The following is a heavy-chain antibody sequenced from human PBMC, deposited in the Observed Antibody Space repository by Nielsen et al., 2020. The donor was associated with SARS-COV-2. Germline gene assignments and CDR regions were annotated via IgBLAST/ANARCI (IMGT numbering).Heavy chain of an antibody. Sequence: GESLHISCAASGFTFDDYGMRWVRQAPGKGLEWVSGINWNGGSTGYADSVKGRFTISRDNAKNSLYLQMNSLRAEDTALYHCARDLDSGYDYWFDPWGQGTLVTVSS. CDR2: INWNGGST. CDR1: GFTFDDYG. V-gene: IGHV3-20*01. J-gene: IGHJ5*02. D-gene: IGHD5-12*01. CDR3: ARDLDSGYDYWFDP.